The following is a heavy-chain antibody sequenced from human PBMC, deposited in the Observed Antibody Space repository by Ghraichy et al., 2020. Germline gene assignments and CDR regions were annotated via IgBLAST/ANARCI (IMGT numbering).Heavy chain of an antibody. CDR1: GFTFSTYT. V-gene: IGHV3-21*01. D-gene: IGHD5-24*01. CDR3: ARDKSLGHNFAGDAFDI. J-gene: IGHJ3*02. CDR2: ISRRNDYM. Sequence: GGSLRLSCVGSGFTFSTYTMNWVRQAPGKGLEWVASISRRNDYMYYRGSLKGRFTISRDNAKNSLFLQMNSLTAEDTATYYCARDKSLGHNFAGDAFDIGGQGKKVSVSS.